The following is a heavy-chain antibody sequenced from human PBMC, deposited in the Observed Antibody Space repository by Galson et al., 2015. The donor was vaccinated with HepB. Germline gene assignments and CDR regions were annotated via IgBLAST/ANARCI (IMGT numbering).Heavy chain of an antibody. CDR2: IYPGDSDT. J-gene: IGHJ4*02. CDR1: GYTFSNYW. CDR3: ARRAYSSGPFDF. D-gene: IGHD3-22*01. Sequence: QSGAEMKKPGESLSISCSGSGYTFSNYWVVWVRQLPGKGLEWLGMIYPGDSDTRYSPSFQGQVTISADKSLSTASLQWRSLKASDTAIYYCARRAYSSGPFDFWGPGTLIAVSS. V-gene: IGHV5-51*01.